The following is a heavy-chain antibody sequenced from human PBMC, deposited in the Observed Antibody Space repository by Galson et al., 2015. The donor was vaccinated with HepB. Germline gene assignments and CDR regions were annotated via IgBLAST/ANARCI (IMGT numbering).Heavy chain of an antibody. Sequence: SLRLSCAASTFIFSTYSMTWVRQAPGKGLEWVSYIASSSTTIFYANSVKGRFTISRDNAKNSVYLQMNSLRVEDTALYYCARDRAVITLGAFDYWGQGTLVTVSS. CDR2: IASSSTTI. V-gene: IGHV3-48*04. J-gene: IGHJ4*02. CDR1: TFIFSTYS. CDR3: ARDRAVITLGAFDY. D-gene: IGHD3-16*01.